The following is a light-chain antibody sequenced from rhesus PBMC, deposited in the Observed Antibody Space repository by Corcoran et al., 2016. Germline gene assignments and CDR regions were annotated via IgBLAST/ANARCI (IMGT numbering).Light chain of an antibody. CDR2: DVN. V-gene: IGLV2S9*01. Sequence: QSALTQPPSVSRSLGQSVTISCTGSSSDIGIYNDVSWYHQHPDTVPKLLIYDVNKRPSGVSDRFSGSKSGNMASLTISGLQAEDEADYYCCSYSTGSTYIFGSGTRLTVL. J-gene: IGLJ1*01. CDR3: CSYSTGSTYI. CDR1: SSDIGIYND.